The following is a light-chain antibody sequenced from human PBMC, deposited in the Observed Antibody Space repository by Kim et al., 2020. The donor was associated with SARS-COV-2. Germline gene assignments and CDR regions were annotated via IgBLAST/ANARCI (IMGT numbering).Light chain of an antibody. CDR2: DNS. V-gene: IGLV1-40*01. J-gene: IGLJ2*01. CDR3: QSYDSSLSSSGV. Sequence: VTISCTGSSSSIGAGYDVHWYQQLPGTAPKLLIYDNSNRPSGVPDRFSGSKSGTSASLAITGLQAEDEADYYCQSYDSSLSSSGVFGGGTQLTVL. CDR1: SSSIGAGYD.